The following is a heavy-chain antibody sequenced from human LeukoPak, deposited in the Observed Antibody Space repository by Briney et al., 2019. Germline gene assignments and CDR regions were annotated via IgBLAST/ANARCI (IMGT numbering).Heavy chain of an antibody. Sequence: SETLSLTCAVYGGSFSGYYWSWIRQPPGKGLEWIGEINHSGSTNYNPSLKSRVTISVDTSKNQFSLKLSSVTAADTAVYYCARVSPYCSGGSYYYYYMDVWGKGTTVTVSS. D-gene: IGHD2-15*01. CDR2: INHSGST. CDR3: ARVSPYCSGGSYYYYYMDV. CDR1: GGSFSGYY. J-gene: IGHJ6*03. V-gene: IGHV4-34*01.